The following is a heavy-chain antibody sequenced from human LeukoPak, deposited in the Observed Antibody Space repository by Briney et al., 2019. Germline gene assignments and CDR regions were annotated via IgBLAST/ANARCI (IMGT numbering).Heavy chain of an antibody. CDR1: GFTVSSNS. CDR3: AKGTYYYDSSGPPDYFDY. Sequence: GGSLRLSCTVSGFTVSSNSMSWVRQAPGKGLEWVSGISWNSGTIAYADSVKGRFTISRDNAKNSLHLQMNSLRAEDMALYYCAKGTYYYDSSGPPDYFDYWGQGTLVTVSS. D-gene: IGHD3-22*01. V-gene: IGHV3-9*03. CDR2: ISWNSGTI. J-gene: IGHJ4*02.